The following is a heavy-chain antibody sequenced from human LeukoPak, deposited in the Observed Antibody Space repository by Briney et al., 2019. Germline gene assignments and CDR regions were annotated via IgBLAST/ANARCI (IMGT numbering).Heavy chain of an antibody. Sequence: GGSLRLSCAASGFTFSSYSMNWVRQAPGKGLEWVSYISSSSSTIYYADSVKGRFTISRDNAKNSLYLQMNSLRAEDTAVYYCARVIAVAGYDAFDIWGQGTMVTVSS. CDR3: ARVIAVAGYDAFDI. J-gene: IGHJ3*02. D-gene: IGHD6-19*01. CDR1: GFTFSSYS. V-gene: IGHV3-48*04. CDR2: ISSSSSTI.